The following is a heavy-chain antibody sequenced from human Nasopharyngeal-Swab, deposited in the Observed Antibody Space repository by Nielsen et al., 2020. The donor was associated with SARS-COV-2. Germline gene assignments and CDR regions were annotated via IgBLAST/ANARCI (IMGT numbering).Heavy chain of an antibody. CDR3: VRKMYYFHAMDV. J-gene: IGHJ6*02. V-gene: IGHV2-26*01. Sequence: PGKALEWLAHFFSTGEPSYSSSLKRRLTVSEDTSKSQVVLTMTNMDPADTATYYCVRKMYYFHAMDVWGQGTTVTVSS. D-gene: IGHD5-24*01. CDR2: FFSTGEP.